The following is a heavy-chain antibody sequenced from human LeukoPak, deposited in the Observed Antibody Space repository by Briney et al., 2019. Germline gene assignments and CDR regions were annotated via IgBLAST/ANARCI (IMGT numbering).Heavy chain of an antibody. V-gene: IGHV3-53*01. Sequence: GGSLRLSCAASGFTVSSTYMSWVRQAPGKGLEWVSVIYSGGSTYYADSVKGRFTISRDNSKNTLYLQMNSLRAEDTAVYYCARGASGYTDAFDIWGQGTMVTVSS. CDR2: IYSGGST. CDR1: GFTVSSTY. CDR3: ARGASGYTDAFDI. J-gene: IGHJ3*02. D-gene: IGHD5-12*01.